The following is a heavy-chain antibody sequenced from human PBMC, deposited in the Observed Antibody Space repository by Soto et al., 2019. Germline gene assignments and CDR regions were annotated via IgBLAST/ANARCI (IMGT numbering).Heavy chain of an antibody. V-gene: IGHV3-23*01. Sequence: EVQLLESGGGLVQPGGSLRLSCAASGFTFSTYAMSWVRQAPGKGLEWVSTISGSSGSTHYADSVKGRFTISRDNSKNTLYLQMNSLRVEDTAVYYCAKFYGGNSAHTYTIDPWGQGTLVTVSS. CDR3: AKFYGGNSAHTYTIDP. CDR2: ISGSSGST. CDR1: GFTFSTYA. J-gene: IGHJ5*02. D-gene: IGHD2-21*02.